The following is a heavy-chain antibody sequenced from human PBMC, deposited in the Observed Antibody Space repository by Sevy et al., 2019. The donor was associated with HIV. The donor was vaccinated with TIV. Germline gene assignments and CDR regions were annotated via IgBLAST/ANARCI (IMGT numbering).Heavy chain of an antibody. CDR3: AKVLRIVEIPAAIDYYYGMDV. CDR1: GFTFDDYA. V-gene: IGHV3-9*01. Sequence: GGSLRLSCAASGFTFDDYAMHWVRQAPGKGLEWVSGISWNSGSIGYADSVKGRFTISRDNAKNSLYLQMNSLRAEDTAVYFCAKVLRIVEIPAAIDYYYGMDVWGQGTTVTVSS. D-gene: IGHD2-2*01. J-gene: IGHJ6*02. CDR2: ISWNSGSI.